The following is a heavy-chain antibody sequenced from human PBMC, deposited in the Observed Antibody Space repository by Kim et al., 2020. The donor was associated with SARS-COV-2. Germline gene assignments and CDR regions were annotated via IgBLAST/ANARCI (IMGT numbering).Heavy chain of an antibody. V-gene: IGHV3-23*01. J-gene: IGHJ4*02. D-gene: IGHD2-15*01. CDR3: AKFNAESGVKDH. Sequence: TFNADSVKGRFTISRDNSNSTLFLQMSNLRVDDTAVNYCAKFNAESGVKDHWGQGVLVTVSS. CDR2: T.